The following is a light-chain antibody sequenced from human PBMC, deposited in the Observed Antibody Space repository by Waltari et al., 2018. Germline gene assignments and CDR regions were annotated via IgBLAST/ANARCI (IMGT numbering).Light chain of an antibody. CDR2: GAS. CDR1: QSVSSF. Sequence: EVVMTQSPATLSLSPGERATLSCRASQSVSSFLAWYQQNPGQAPRLLIYGASTRATGIPARFSGSGSGTEFTLTISSLQSEDFAVYYCQQYNDWPPLTFGGGTKVEIK. J-gene: IGKJ4*01. V-gene: IGKV3-15*01. CDR3: QQYNDWPPLT.